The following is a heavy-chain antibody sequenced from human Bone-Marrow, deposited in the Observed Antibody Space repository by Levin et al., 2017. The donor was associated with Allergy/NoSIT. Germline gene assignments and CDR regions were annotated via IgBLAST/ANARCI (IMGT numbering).Heavy chain of an antibody. CDR2: IHGGNDNT. V-gene: IGHV1-3*01. Sequence: GESLKISCKASGYTFTSYAMHWVRQAPGQRLEWMGWIHGGNDNTKYSQKFQGRVTITRDTSASTAYMELSSLRSEDTAVYYCARDRVTITIFGGGGMDVWGQGTTVTVSS. J-gene: IGHJ6*02. CDR3: ARDRVTITIFGGGGMDV. CDR1: GYTFTSYA. D-gene: IGHD3-3*01.